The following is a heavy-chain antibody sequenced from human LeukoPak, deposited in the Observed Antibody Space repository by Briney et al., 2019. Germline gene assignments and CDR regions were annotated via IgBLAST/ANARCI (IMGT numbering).Heavy chain of an antibody. Sequence: GGSLRLSCAASGFTFSSYAMSGVRQAPGKGLEWVSAISGSGGSTYYADSVKGRFTISRDNSKNTLYLQMNSLRAEDTAVYYCAKDRSPNFWSGYRPKEDFDYWGQGTLVTVSS. CDR1: GFTFSSYA. CDR3: AKDRSPNFWSGYRPKEDFDY. J-gene: IGHJ4*02. D-gene: IGHD3-3*01. V-gene: IGHV3-23*01. CDR2: ISGSGGST.